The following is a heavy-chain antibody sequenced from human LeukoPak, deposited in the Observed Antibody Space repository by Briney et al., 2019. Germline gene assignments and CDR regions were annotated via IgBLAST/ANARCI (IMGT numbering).Heavy chain of an antibody. Sequence: GGSLRLSCAASGFTFSSYEMNWVRQAPGKGLVWVSRINSDGSSTSYADSVKGRFTISRDNAKNTLYLQMNSLRAEDTAVYYCARDPYYYDSSGYYHDAFDIWGQGTMVTVSS. CDR1: GFTFSSYE. CDR3: ARDPYYYDSSGYYHDAFDI. D-gene: IGHD3-22*01. J-gene: IGHJ3*02. CDR2: INSDGSST. V-gene: IGHV3-74*01.